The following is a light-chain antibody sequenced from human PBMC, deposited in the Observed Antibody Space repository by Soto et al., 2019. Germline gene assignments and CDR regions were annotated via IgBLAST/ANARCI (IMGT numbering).Light chain of an antibody. J-gene: IGKJ5*01. Sequence: DIVMTQSPDSLAVSLGERATINCKSSQSVLYSSNNKNYLAWYQQKPGQPPKLLIYWASTRESGVPDRFSGSGSGTDFTLTISSLQAEDVAVYYCQQYYSTPPPITFGHGTRLEIK. CDR3: QQYYSTPPPIT. CDR2: WAS. V-gene: IGKV4-1*01. CDR1: QSVLYSSNNKNY.